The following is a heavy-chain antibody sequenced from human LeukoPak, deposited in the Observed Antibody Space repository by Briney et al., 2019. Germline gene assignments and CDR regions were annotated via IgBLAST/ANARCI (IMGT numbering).Heavy chain of an antibody. D-gene: IGHD5-12*01. Sequence: GGSLRLSCAASGFTSSDYYMSWIRQAPGKGLEWVSYIRSSGSTIYYADSVKGRFTISRDNAKNSLYLQVNSLRAEDTAVYYCARNGYSGYVWDYWGQGTPVTVSS. CDR3: ARNGYSGYVWDY. CDR2: IRSSGSTI. J-gene: IGHJ4*02. CDR1: GFTSSDYY. V-gene: IGHV3-11*01.